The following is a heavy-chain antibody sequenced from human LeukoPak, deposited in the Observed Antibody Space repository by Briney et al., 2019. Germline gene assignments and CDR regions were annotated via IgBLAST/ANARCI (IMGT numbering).Heavy chain of an antibody. CDR1: GYTFTGYY. CDR3: ARELLKSSLQYYYGSGSSGY. Sequence: ASVKVSCKASGYTFTGYYMHWVRQAPGQGLEWMGWIDPNSGGTNYAQKFQGRVTMTRDTSISTAYMELSRLRSDDTAVYYCARELLKSSLQYYYGSGSSGYWVQGTLVTVSP. D-gene: IGHD3-10*01. J-gene: IGHJ4*02. V-gene: IGHV1-2*02. CDR2: IDPNSGGT.